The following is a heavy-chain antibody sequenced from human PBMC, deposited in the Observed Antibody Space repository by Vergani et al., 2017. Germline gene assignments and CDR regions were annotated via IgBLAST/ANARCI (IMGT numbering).Heavy chain of an antibody. V-gene: IGHV3-33*06. J-gene: IGHJ4*02. CDR3: AKDRGSGWYGYFDY. CDR2: IWSDGSKK. CDR1: GFTFSSYC. Sequence: QVQLVESGGGVVQPGRSLRLSCAASGFTFSSYCMHWVRQAPGKGLEWVAVIWSDGSKKYYADSVKGRFTISRDNSKNTLYLQMNSLRAEDTAGYYCAKDRGSGWYGYFDYWGQGTLVTVSS. D-gene: IGHD6-19*01.